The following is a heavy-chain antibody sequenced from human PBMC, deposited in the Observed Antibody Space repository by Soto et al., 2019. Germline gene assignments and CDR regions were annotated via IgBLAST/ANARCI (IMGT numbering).Heavy chain of an antibody. CDR2: IYPGDSDT. D-gene: IGHD3-10*01. V-gene: IGHV5-51*01. CDR3: ARHLRPRGSGSSGLRAYYYYMDV. J-gene: IGHJ6*03. Sequence: GESLKISCKGSGYSFTSYWIGWVRQMPGKGLEWMGIIYPGDSDTRYSPSFQGQVTISADKSISTAYLQWSSLKASDTAMYYCARHLRPRGSGSSGLRAYYYYMDVWGKGTTVTVSS. CDR1: GYSFTSYW.